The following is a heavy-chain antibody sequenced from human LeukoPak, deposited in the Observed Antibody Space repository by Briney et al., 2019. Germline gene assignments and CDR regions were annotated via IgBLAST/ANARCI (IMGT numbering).Heavy chain of an antibody. CDR3: ARDATVVTPGGDYYYMDV. CDR2: IYHSGST. J-gene: IGHJ6*03. D-gene: IGHD4-23*01. V-gene: IGHV4-38-2*02. CDR1: GYSISSGYY. Sequence: SETLSLTCTVSGYSISSGYYWGWIRQPPGKGLEWIGSIYHSGSTYYNPSLKSRVTISVDTSKNQFSLKLSSVTAADTAVYYCARDATVVTPGGDYYYMDVWGKGTTVTVSS.